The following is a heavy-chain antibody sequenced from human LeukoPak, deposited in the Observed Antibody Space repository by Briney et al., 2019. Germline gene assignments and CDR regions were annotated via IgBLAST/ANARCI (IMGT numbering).Heavy chain of an antibody. CDR2: ISCSSSYT. J-gene: IGHJ4*02. Sequence: GGSLRLSCVVSGIPFSDYYMNWIRQAPGKGLEWISYISCSSSYTDYADSVKGRFTISRDNAKSALYLQMNSLRLEDTAVYYCAAGTAADFWGQGTLVTVSS. CDR1: GIPFSDYY. D-gene: IGHD6-13*01. V-gene: IGHV3-11*03. CDR3: AAGTAADF.